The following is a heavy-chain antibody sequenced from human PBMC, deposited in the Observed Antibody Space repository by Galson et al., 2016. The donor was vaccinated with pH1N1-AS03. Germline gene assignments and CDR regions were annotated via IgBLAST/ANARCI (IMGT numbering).Heavy chain of an antibody. D-gene: IGHD4-23*01. CDR3: ARKYLLTRWELLRGPFDV. J-gene: IGHJ3*01. CDR2: IHHRGTI. Sequence: ETLSLTCDVSGGSVSSNTWWSWVRQPPGKGLEWIGEIHHRGTINYNPSLKSRVIISIDKSKNHFSLKLSPVTAADTAVDYCARKYLLTRWELLRGPFDVWGQGTMVTVSS. CDR1: GGSVSSNTW. V-gene: IGHV4-4*02.